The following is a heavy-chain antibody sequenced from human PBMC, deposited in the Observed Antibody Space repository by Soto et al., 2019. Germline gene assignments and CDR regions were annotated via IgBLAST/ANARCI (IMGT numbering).Heavy chain of an antibody. D-gene: IGHD2-15*01. Sequence: SETLSLTCTVSGGSISSGDYYWSWIRQPPGKGLEWIGYIYYSGSTYYNPSLKSRVTISVDTSKNQFSLKLSSVTAADTAVYYCARGRYCSGDSCYLTDYGMDVWGQGTTVTVSS. CDR1: GGSISSGDYY. V-gene: IGHV4-30-4*01. CDR2: IYYSGST. CDR3: ARGRYCSGDSCYLTDYGMDV. J-gene: IGHJ6*02.